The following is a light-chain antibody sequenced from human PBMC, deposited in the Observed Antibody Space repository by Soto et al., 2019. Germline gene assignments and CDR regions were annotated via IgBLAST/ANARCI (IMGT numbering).Light chain of an antibody. J-gene: IGKJ1*01. CDR2: GAS. CDR1: QTVGSDY. Sequence: ESVLTQSPGTLSLSPGESATLSCRASQTVGSDYLAWYQQRPGQAPRLLIYGASSRATGIPDRFSGSGSGTDFTLTISRLEPEDFALYYCQQYRTSAQTFGQGTKV. V-gene: IGKV3-20*01. CDR3: QQYRTSAQT.